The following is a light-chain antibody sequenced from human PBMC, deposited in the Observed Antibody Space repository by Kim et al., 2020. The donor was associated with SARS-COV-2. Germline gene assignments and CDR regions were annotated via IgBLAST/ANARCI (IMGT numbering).Light chain of an antibody. J-gene: IGLJ3*02. V-gene: IGLV6-57*02. CDR3: QSYDSSNQV. CDR2: EDN. CDR1: SGSIASNY. Sequence: GKKVTISCTGSSGSIASNYVQWYQQRPGSAPTTVIYEDNQRPSGVPDRFSGSIDSSSNSASLTISGLKTEDEADYYCQSYDSSNQVFGGGTQLTVL.